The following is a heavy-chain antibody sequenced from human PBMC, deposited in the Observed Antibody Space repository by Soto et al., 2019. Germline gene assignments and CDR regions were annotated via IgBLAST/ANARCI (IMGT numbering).Heavy chain of an antibody. CDR3: ATNLLELLDYYAMDV. CDR2: FDPEEGET. J-gene: IGHJ6*02. CDR1: GYTLTELS. D-gene: IGHD1-7*01. Sequence: SVKVSWNVSGYTLTELSMHWVRQAPVKGLEWMAGFDPEEGETIYAQKFQGRVTMTEDTSTDTAYMELSSLRSEDTAMYYCATNLLELLDYYAMDVWGQGTTVTVSS. V-gene: IGHV1-24*01.